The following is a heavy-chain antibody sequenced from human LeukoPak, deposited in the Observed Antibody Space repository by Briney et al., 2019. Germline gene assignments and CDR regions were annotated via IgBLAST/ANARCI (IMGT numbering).Heavy chain of an antibody. V-gene: IGHV4-4*08. D-gene: IGHD3-10*01. CDR1: GGFLCIYY. J-gene: IGHJ5*02. CDR2: EYQSGRT. CDR3: ARVTPSFAHNWFDP. Sequence: SETLSLTCTLSGGFLCIYYWSWIRQTPEGGGVWIVDEYQSGRTTHTPSLKSRVTISVDTSKNQFSLKLTSMTAADTAVYHCARVTPSFAHNWFDPWGQGTLVIVSS.